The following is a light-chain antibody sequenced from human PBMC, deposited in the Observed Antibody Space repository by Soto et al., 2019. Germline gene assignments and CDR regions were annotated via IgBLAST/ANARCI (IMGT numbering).Light chain of an antibody. CDR3: HQYYSTPPT. CDR1: QSVLYSSNNTNY. Sequence: IIMTQSPDSLAVSLGERATINCKSSQSVLYSSNNTNYLAWYQQKPGQPPKLLIYWVSTRESGVPARFSGSGSGTDFTLSISIRQAEDVAVYYCHQYYSTPPTFGKGTKVEIK. CDR2: WVS. V-gene: IGKV4-1*01. J-gene: IGKJ1*01.